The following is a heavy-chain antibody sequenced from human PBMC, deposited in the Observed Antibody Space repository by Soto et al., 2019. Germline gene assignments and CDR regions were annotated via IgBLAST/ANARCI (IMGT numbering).Heavy chain of an antibody. CDR3: ASLYSSSWYGRRHTTYYYYYGMDV. CDR2: IIPIFGTA. Sequence: QVQLVQSGAEVKKPGSSVKVSCKASGGTFSSYAISWVRQAPGQGLEWMGGIIPIFGTANYAQKFQGRVTITADESTSTAYMELSSLRSEDTAVYYCASLYSSSWYGRRHTTYYYYYGMDVWGQGTTVTVSS. CDR1: GGTFSSYA. V-gene: IGHV1-69*01. J-gene: IGHJ6*02. D-gene: IGHD6-13*01.